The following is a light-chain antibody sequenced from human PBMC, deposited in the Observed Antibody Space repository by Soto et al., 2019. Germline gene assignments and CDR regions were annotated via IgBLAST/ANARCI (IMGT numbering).Light chain of an antibody. CDR1: QSVSSR. J-gene: IGKJ1*01. CDR2: GAS. Sequence: EIVMTQSPGTLSLSPGERATLSCRASQSVSSRLAWYQQKPGQAPRLLIYGASTRAAGIPARFSGSGSGTEFTLTISSLQPDDFGTYYCQQYYSSWTFGQGTKVDIK. CDR3: QQYYSSWT. V-gene: IGKV3-15*01.